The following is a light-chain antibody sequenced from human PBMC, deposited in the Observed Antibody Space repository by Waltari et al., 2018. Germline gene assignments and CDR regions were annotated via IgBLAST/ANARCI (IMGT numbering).Light chain of an antibody. V-gene: IGKV1-NL1*01. CDR3: QQYYGTLLT. CDR2: AAS. Sequence: DIQMTQSPSSLSASVGDRVTTTCRASQGISNSLSWYKQEPGKAPELLRFAASKLESGVPSRVSGSGSGTDYTLTISSLQPEDFATDYCQQYYGTLLTFGGGTKGEIK. CDR1: QGISNS. J-gene: IGKJ4*01.